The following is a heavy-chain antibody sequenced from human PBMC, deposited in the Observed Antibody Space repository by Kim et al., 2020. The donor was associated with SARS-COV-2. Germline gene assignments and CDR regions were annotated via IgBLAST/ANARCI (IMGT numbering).Heavy chain of an antibody. CDR3: AKDLRRVNYPLIDY. J-gene: IGHJ4*02. D-gene: IGHD1-7*01. V-gene: IGHV3-43*01. Sequence: YAASVKVRFTISKDNIKNSLYLQMNSLGSEYTALYYCAKDLRRVNYPLIDYWGQGTLVTVSS.